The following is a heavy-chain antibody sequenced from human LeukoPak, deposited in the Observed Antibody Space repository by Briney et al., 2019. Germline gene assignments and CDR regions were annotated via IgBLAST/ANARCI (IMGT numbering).Heavy chain of an antibody. CDR3: ARGRPRGEPHYMDV. J-gene: IGHJ6*03. CDR1: GGSFSGYY. D-gene: IGHD3-10*01. Sequence: SETLSLTCAVYGGSFSGYYWSWIRQPPGKGLEWIGEINHSGSTNYNPSLKSRVTISVDTSKNQFSLKLSSVTAADTAVYYCARGRPRGEPHYMDVWSEGTTVTVSS. V-gene: IGHV4-34*01. CDR2: INHSGST.